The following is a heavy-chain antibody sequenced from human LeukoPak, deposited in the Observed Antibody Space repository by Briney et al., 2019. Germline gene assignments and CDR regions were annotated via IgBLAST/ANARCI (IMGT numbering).Heavy chain of an antibody. Sequence: GGSLRLSCAASGFTFSSYAMHWVRQAPGKGLEWVAVISYDGSNKYYADSVKGRFTISRDNSKNTLYLQMNSLRAEDTAVYYCAKDFLYCGGDCYSKNDAFDIWGRGTMVTVSS. CDR2: ISYDGSNK. J-gene: IGHJ3*02. D-gene: IGHD2-21*02. V-gene: IGHV3-30*04. CDR1: GFTFSSYA. CDR3: AKDFLYCGGDCYSKNDAFDI.